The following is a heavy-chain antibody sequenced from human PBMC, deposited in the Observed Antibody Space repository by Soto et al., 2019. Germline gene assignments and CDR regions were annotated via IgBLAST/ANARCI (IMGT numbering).Heavy chain of an antibody. J-gene: IGHJ6*02. D-gene: IGHD1-1*01. CDR1: GYTFTGYY. Sequence: ASVKVSCKASGYTFTGYYMHWVRQAPGQGLEWMGWINAGNGNTKYSQKFQGRVTITRDTSASTAYMDLSSLRSEDTAVYYCARDILEPLYYYGMDVWGQGTTVTVSS. CDR2: INAGNGNT. V-gene: IGHV1-3*01. CDR3: ARDILEPLYYYGMDV.